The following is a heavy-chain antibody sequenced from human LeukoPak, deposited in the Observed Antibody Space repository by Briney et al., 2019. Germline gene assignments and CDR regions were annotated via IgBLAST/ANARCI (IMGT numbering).Heavy chain of an antibody. V-gene: IGHV3-23*01. Sequence: GGSLRLSCEASGFSFSTYAMNWVRQAPGKGLEWVSVISVSGFSTYYADSVKGRFTISRDNSKNMLYLQMNSLRPEDTAVYYCAKDCHYGSGSYYPYYCMDVWGKGTTVTISS. CDR3: AKDCHYGSGSYYPYYCMDV. J-gene: IGHJ6*03. CDR1: GFSFSTYA. CDR2: ISVSGFST. D-gene: IGHD3-10*01.